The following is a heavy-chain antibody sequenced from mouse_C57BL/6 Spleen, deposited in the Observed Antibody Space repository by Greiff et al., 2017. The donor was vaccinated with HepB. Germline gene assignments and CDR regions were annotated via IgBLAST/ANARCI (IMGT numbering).Heavy chain of an antibody. CDR2: INPSTGGT. D-gene: IGHD2-4*01. CDR1: GYSFTGYY. CDR3: ARNDYDGYFDV. J-gene: IGHJ1*03. V-gene: IGHV1-42*01. Sequence: EVQLQQSGPELVKPGASVKISCKASGYSFTGYYMNWVKQSPEKSLEWIGEINPSTGGTTYNQKFKAKATLTVDKSSSTAYMQLKSLTSEDSAVYYCARNDYDGYFDVWGTGTTVTVSS.